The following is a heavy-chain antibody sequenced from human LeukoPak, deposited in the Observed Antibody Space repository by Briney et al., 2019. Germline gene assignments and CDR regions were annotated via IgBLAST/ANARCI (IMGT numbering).Heavy chain of an antibody. Sequence: GGSLRLSCTASGVPFSDNFMGWLRQAPGKGLEWVSYISSRGDTIHYSDAVKGRFSISRDNSKRSLYLQMNRLRIDDTAVYYCARGGYGWTFNQWGQGTLVSVSS. D-gene: IGHD2/OR15-2a*01. CDR1: GVPFSDNF. CDR2: ISSRGDTI. CDR3: ARGGYGWTFNQ. J-gene: IGHJ4*02. V-gene: IGHV3-11*01.